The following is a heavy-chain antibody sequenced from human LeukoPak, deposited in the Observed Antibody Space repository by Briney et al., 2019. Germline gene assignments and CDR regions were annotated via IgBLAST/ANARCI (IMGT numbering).Heavy chain of an antibody. CDR1: VLTFSSYD. J-gene: IGHJ4*02. Sequence: ARGSLRLSCAASVLTFSSYDMHWVRQATGKGLEWVSAIGTAGDTYYPGSVKGRFTISRENAKNSLYLQMNSLRAGDTAVYYCARGGQQLGEFDCWGQGTLVTVSS. D-gene: IGHD6-13*01. CDR3: ARGGQQLGEFDC. CDR2: IGTAGDT. V-gene: IGHV3-13*01.